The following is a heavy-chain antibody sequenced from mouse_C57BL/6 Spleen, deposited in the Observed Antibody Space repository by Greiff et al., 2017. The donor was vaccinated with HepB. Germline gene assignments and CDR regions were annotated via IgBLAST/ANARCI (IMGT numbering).Heavy chain of an antibody. Sequence: EVQLQQSGPELVKPGASVKISCKASGYTFTDYYMNWVKQSHGKSLEWIGDINPNNGGTSYNQKFKGKATLTVDKSSSPAYMEIRSLTSEDSAVYYCARGDYVYDFAWFAYWGQGTLVTVSA. CDR3: ARGDYVYDFAWFAY. CDR2: INPNNGGT. J-gene: IGHJ3*01. V-gene: IGHV1-26*01. D-gene: IGHD2-2*01. CDR1: GYTFTDYY.